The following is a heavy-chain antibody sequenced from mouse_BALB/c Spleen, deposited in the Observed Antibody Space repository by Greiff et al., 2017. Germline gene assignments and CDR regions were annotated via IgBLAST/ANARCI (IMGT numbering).Heavy chain of an antibody. Sequence: QVQLQQPGAELVKPGASVKLSCKASGYTFTSYWMHWVKQRPGQGLEWIGEINPSNGRTNYNEKFKSKATLTVDKSSSTAYMQLSSLTSEDSAVYYCARSEYDGSWFAYWGQGTLVTVAA. CDR2: INPSNGRT. V-gene: IGHV1S81*02. J-gene: IGHJ3*01. CDR1: GYTFTSYW. D-gene: IGHD2-14*01. CDR3: ARSEYDGSWFAY.